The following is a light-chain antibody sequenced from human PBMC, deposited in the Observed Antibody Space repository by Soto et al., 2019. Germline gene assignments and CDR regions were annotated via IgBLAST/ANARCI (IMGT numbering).Light chain of an antibody. CDR2: GAS. CDR3: QQYYSDWT. Sequence: EIVLTQSPGTLSLSPGERATLSCRASQSVSNNYLAWYQQKPGQAPRLLIYGASNRATGIPDRFSGSGSGTDFTLTISSLQPDDFATYYCQQYYSDWTFGQGTKVDIK. V-gene: IGKV3-20*01. J-gene: IGKJ1*01. CDR1: QSVSNNY.